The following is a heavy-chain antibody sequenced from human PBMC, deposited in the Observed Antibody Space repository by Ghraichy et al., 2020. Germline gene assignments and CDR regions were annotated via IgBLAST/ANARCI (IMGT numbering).Heavy chain of an antibody. V-gene: IGHV4-39*01. D-gene: IGHD3-10*01. CDR1: GGSISSSSYY. CDR3: ARHLDGRGTMVQGVTSPNDY. CDR2: IYYSGST. Sequence: SETLSLTCTVSGGSISSSSYYWGWIRQPPGKGLEWIGSIYYSGSTYYNPSLKSRVTISVDTSKNQFSLKLSSVTAADTAVYYCARHLDGRGTMVQGVTSPNDYWGQGTLVTVSS. J-gene: IGHJ4*02.